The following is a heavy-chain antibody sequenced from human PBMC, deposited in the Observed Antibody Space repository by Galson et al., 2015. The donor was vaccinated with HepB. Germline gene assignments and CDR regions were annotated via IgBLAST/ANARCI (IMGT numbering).Heavy chain of an antibody. V-gene: IGHV3-21*01. Sequence: SLRLSCAASGFTFSSHFMNWVRQAPGKGLEWVAYISSTSRYIYYADSVKGRFTISRDNDKNSLYLQMSSLRADDTAVYYCARVYDGDDAGEDYGMDVWGPGATVTVSS. CDR3: ARVYDGDDAGEDYGMDV. CDR2: ISSTSRYI. J-gene: IGHJ6*02. D-gene: IGHD4-17*01. CDR1: GFTFSSHF.